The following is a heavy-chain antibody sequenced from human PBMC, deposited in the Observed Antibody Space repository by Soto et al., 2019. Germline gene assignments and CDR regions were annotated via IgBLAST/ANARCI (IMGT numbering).Heavy chain of an antibody. CDR2: IYWDDDR. J-gene: IGHJ3*01. D-gene: IGHD3-22*01. CDR1: GFSLYTSTVG. Sequence: QITLKESGRTLVEPTQSLTLTCTFSGFSLYTSTVGVGWVRQPRGQALEWLALIYWDDDRRYSTSLKNRLTSTKDASKNHVVLTVNTMDPVDTGTYSCAHILPRSGYDAFDVWGQGILVTVSS. CDR3: AHILPRSGYDAFDV. V-gene: IGHV2-5*02.